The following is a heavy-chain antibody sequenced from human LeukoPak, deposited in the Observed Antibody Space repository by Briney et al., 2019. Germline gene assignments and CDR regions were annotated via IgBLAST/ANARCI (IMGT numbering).Heavy chain of an antibody. V-gene: IGHV3-66*01. CDR2: TYSGGTT. J-gene: IGHJ6*02. Sequence: GGSLRLSCAASGFTFSSYAMSWVRQAPGKGLEWLSVTYSGGTTLYADSVKGRFTISRDTSKNTLYLQMNSLRPEDTAVYYCARDGDTAMSIASGGMDVWGQGTTVTVSS. CDR3: ARDGDTAMSIASGGMDV. D-gene: IGHD5-18*01. CDR1: GFTFSSYA.